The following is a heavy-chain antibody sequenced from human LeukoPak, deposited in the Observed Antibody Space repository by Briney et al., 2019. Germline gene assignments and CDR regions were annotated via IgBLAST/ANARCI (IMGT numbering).Heavy chain of an antibody. CDR2: ISGSGGST. J-gene: IGHJ4*02. Sequence: GGSLRLSCAASGFTFSSYAMSWVRQAPGKGLEWGSAISGSGGSTYYADSVKGRFTISRDNSKNTLYLQMNSLRAEDTAVYYCAKTSYGSGSYYPDYWGQGTLVTVSS. CDR1: GFTFSSYA. CDR3: AKTSYGSGSYYPDY. V-gene: IGHV3-23*01. D-gene: IGHD3-10*01.